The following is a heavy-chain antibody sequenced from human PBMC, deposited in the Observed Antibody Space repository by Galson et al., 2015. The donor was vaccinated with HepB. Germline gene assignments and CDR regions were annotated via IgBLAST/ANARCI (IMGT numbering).Heavy chain of an antibody. CDR2: INGDGSST. CDR1: GFTFNTYW. D-gene: IGHD2-2*01. Sequence: SLRLSCAASGFTFNTYWMHWVRQAPGKGLVWVSRINGDGSSTSYADSVKGRFTISRDNAKNTLYLQMDSLRGEDTAVYYCARVPCSNTNCRQFDCWGQGTLVTVSS. J-gene: IGHJ4*02. V-gene: IGHV3-74*01. CDR3: ARVPCSNTNCRQFDC.